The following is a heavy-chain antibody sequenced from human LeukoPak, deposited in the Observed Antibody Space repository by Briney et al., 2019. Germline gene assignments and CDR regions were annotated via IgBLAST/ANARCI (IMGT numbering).Heavy chain of an antibody. Sequence: PGGSLRLSCAASGFTFSNYAIHWVRQAPGKGLEWVAVLSYDGSHKFYADSVKGRFTISRDNSKNTLYLQINSLRTEDAAVYYCTRGLGKYCSGGSCYSTVGFDYWGQGTLVTVSS. CDR1: GFTFSNYA. CDR3: TRGLGKYCSGGSCYSTVGFDY. J-gene: IGHJ4*02. D-gene: IGHD2-15*01. CDR2: LSYDGSHK. V-gene: IGHV3-30-3*01.